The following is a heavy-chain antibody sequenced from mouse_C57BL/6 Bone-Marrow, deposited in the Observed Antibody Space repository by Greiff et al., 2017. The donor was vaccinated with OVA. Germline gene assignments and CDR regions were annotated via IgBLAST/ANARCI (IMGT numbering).Heavy chain of an antibody. V-gene: IGHV1-74*01. CDR1: GYTFTSYW. J-gene: IGHJ4*01. D-gene: IGHD1-1*01. Sequence: QVQLQQPGAELVKPGASVKVSCKASGYTFTSYWMHWVKQRPGQGLEWIGRIHPSDSDTTYNQKFKGKATLTVDKSSSTAYMQLSSLTSEDSAVYYCASITTVVESPLGAMDYWGQGTSVTVSS. CDR3: ASITTVVESPLGAMDY. CDR2: IHPSDSDT.